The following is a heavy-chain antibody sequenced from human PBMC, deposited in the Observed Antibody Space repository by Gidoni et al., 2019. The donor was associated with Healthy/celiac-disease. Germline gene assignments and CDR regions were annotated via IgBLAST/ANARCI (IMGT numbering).Heavy chain of an antibody. V-gene: IGHV3-21*01. CDR2: ISSSSSYI. CDR3: ARVSTRGYSDY. Sequence: EVQLVESGGGLVKPGGSLRLSCAASGFTFSSYSMNWVRQAQGKGLEGVSSISSSSSYIYYADSVKGRFTISRDNAKNSLYLQMNSRRAEDTAVYYCARVSTRGYSDYWGQGTLVTVSS. D-gene: IGHD6-13*01. J-gene: IGHJ4*02. CDR1: GFTFSSYS.